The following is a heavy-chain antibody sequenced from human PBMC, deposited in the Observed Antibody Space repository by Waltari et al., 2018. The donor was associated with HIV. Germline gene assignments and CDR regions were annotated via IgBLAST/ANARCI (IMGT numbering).Heavy chain of an antibody. CDR2: VNTDSGTR. J-gene: IGHJ6*02. V-gene: IGHV1-8*02. CDR3: ARNSSGKGNRYFYYGMDV. CDR1: EYTFINFD. D-gene: IGHD3-22*01. Sequence: QVHLVQSGPEVKRHGASVKISCKAYEYTFINFDVNWVRQAAGPGPEWLGGVNTDSGTRASPYQFENRGTIAMELSTGTAEMEMSGVTPEETPRYFCARNSSGKGNRYFYYGMDVWGQGTPVTV.